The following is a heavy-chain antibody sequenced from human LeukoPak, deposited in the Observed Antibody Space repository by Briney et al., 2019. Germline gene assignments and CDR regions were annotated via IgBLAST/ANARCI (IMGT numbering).Heavy chain of an antibody. CDR1: GFTFSSYA. J-gene: IGHJ4*02. CDR2: INGGGVNT. D-gene: IGHD5-18*01. Sequence: GGSLRLSCAASGFTFSSYAMSWVRQAPGKGLEWVSTINGGGVNTHYADSVGGRFTISRDNSKNTLFLQMNSLRDEDTAVYYCAKDGWGRRQSYGYGPFDYWGQGTLVTVSS. V-gene: IGHV3-23*01. CDR3: AKDGWGRRQSYGYGPFDY.